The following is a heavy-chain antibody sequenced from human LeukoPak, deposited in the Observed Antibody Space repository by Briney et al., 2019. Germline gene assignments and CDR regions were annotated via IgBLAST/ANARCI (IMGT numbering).Heavy chain of an antibody. J-gene: IGHJ3*02. CDR3: VRDQHYAFDI. Sequence: GGSLRLSCVGAVFTFSTYSMNWVRQAPGKGLEWISHIARDGTTYYAGSVKGRFTISRDNAKNSLSLQMNSLRDDDTALYYCVRDQHYAFDIWGQGTMVTVSS. CDR2: IARDGTT. CDR1: VFTFSTYS. D-gene: IGHD1-26*01. V-gene: IGHV3-48*02.